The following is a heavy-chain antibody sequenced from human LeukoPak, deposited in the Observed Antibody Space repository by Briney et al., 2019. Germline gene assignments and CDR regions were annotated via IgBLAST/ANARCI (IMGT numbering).Heavy chain of an antibody. CDR1: GFTFSSHA. V-gene: IGHV3-30-3*01. CDR2: ISFDGSSK. Sequence: GGSLRLSCAASGFTFSSHAMHWVRQAPGKGLEWVAVISFDGSSKYYADSVKGRFTISGDNSKNTLYLQMNSLRAEDTAVYYCARIFRAGSTYHYYGMDVWGQGTTVTFSS. CDR3: ARIFRAGSTYHYYGMDV. J-gene: IGHJ6*02. D-gene: IGHD1-7*01.